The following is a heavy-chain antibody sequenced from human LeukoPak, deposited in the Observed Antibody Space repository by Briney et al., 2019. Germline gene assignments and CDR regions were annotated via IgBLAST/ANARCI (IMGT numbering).Heavy chain of an antibody. CDR2: IDHRGDT. D-gene: IGHD1-1*01. Sequence: SETLSLTCAVYGGSFSTYYWSWIRQSPGKGLEWIAEIDHRGDTNYNPSVKSRVTISVDTSKNQFSLKVNSLTAADTAVYYCARGPTISETGYFDYWGQGTLVTVSS. J-gene: IGHJ4*03. CDR3: ARGPTISETGYFDY. V-gene: IGHV4-34*01. CDR1: GGSFSTYY.